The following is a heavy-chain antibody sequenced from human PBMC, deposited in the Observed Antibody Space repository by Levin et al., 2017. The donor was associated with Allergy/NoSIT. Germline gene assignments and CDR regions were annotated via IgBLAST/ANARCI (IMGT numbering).Heavy chain of an antibody. CDR2: IKQDGSEK. D-gene: IGHD2-2*02. CDR3: ARDVVVPAAIYYYYGMDV. Sequence: GGSLRLSCAASGFTFSRYWMSWVRQAPGKGLEWVANIKQDGSEKYYVDSVKGRFTISRDNAKNSLYLQMNSLRAEDTAVYYCARDVVVPAAIYYYYGMDVWGQGTTVTVSS. V-gene: IGHV3-7*01. CDR1: GFTFSRYW. J-gene: IGHJ6*02.